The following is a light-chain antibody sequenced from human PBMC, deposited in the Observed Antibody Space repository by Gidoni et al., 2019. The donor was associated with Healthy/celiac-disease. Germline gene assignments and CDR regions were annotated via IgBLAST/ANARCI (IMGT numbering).Light chain of an antibody. V-gene: IGKV1-39*01. Sequence: DIQMTKSPSSLAASVGDRVTITCRASQSISSYLNWYQQQPGKAPKLLIYAASSLQSGVPSRFSGSGSGTDFTLTSSSLQPEDFATYYCQQSYSTSWTFGQGTKVEIK. CDR1: QSISSY. CDR2: AAS. J-gene: IGKJ1*01. CDR3: QQSYSTSWT.